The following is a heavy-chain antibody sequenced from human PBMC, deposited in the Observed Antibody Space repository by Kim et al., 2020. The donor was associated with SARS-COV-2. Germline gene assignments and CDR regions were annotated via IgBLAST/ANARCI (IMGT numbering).Heavy chain of an antibody. CDR3: ARGRYYYDSSGYHPPAEYYFDY. J-gene: IGHJ4*02. D-gene: IGHD3-22*01. CDR1: GFTFSSYA. V-gene: IGHV3-30-3*01. Sequence: WGSLRLSCAASGFTFSSYAMHWVRQAPGKGLEWVAVISYDGSNKYYADSVKGRFTISRDNSKNTLYLQMNSLRAEDTAVYYCARGRYYYDSSGYHPPAEYYFDYWGQGTLVTVSS. CDR2: ISYDGSNK.